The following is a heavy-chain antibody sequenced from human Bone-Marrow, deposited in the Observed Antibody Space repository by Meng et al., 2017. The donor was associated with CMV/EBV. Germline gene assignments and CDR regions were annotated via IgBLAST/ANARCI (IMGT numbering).Heavy chain of an antibody. CDR3: AREGVKCTSTSCYGYYYYGMDV. D-gene: IGHD2-2*01. J-gene: IGHJ6*02. V-gene: IGHV1-46*01. CDR2: INPGSGST. CDR1: GYTFTSYY. Sequence: ASVKVSCKASGYTFTSYYMHWVRQAPGQGLEWMGIINPGSGSTNYAQKLQGRVTITADKSTSTAYMELSSLRSDDTAVYYCAREGVKCTSTSCYGYYYYGMDVWGQGATVTVSS.